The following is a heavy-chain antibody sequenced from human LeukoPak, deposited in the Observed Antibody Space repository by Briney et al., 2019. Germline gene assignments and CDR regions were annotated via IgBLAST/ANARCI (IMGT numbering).Heavy chain of an antibody. CDR3: VAPVLTPV. J-gene: IGHJ4*02. CDR2: INKDGSRT. D-gene: IGHD4-23*01. Sequence: PGGSPRLSCAASGFTFNTYWMHWVRQGPGKGLVWVSRINKDGSRTDYADSVKGRFTISRDNAKNTLYLQMNSLRAEDTAVYYCVAPVLTPVWGQGTLVTVSS. CDR1: GFTFNTYW. V-gene: IGHV3-74*01.